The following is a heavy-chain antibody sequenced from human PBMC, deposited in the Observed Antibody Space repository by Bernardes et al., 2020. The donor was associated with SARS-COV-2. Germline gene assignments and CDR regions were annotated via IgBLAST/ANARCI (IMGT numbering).Heavy chain of an antibody. V-gene: IGHV3-21*06. CDR3: AKGTRMGGAGYDY. CDR1: GFMFSNYS. Sequence: GGSLRLSCLASGFMFSNYSMNWVRQAPGKGLEWVSSLDKTSTYIYYADSLKGRVTISRDNAKNSLYLQINSLRDEDTAVYYCAKGTRMGGAGYDYWGLGTLVTVSS. J-gene: IGHJ4*02. CDR2: LDKTSTYI. D-gene: IGHD6-13*01.